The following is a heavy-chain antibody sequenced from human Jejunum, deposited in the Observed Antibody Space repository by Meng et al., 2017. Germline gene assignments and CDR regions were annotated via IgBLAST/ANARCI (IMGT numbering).Heavy chain of an antibody. CDR1: GASISSGEYF. D-gene: IGHD2-2*01. Sequence: QWQLEESGPGLGKPAQTLSLTCTVSGASISSGEYFWSGIRQQPGKGLEWIGYMDYRGSTFYNPSLKSRVTISVDTSKNQFSLKLSSVTAADTAVYFCARGELLWDYWGQGTLVTVSS. V-gene: IGHV4-30-4*01. CDR2: MDYRGST. J-gene: IGHJ4*02. CDR3: ARGELLWDY.